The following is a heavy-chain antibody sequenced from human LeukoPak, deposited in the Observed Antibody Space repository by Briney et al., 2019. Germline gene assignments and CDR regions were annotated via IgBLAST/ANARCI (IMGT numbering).Heavy chain of an antibody. CDR3: SRGYPFYEDY. V-gene: IGHV3-7*01. CDR1: GFTFRNYW. CDR2: IKQDGSEK. D-gene: IGHD3-3*01. J-gene: IGHJ4*02. Sequence: GGSLRLSCAASGFTFRNYWLSWVRQAPGKGLEWVANIKQDGSEKNYVDSVKGRFSISRDNAKNSLYLQISSLRVEDTALYYCSRGYPFYEDYWGQGTLVTVSS.